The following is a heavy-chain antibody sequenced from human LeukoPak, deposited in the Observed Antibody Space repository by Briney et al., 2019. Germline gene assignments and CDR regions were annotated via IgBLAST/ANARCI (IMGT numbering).Heavy chain of an antibody. D-gene: IGHD6-19*01. Sequence: GGSLRLSCAASGFTFNNYAMSWVRQAPGKGLEWVAAISGNGGRTYYRDSVKGRFTISRDNSKNTLYLQMNSLRAEDTAVYYCAKQDIRSSAWYDWGQGTLVTVSS. CDR1: GFTFNNYA. CDR2: ISGNGGRT. J-gene: IGHJ4*02. V-gene: IGHV3-23*01. CDR3: AKQDIRSSAWYD.